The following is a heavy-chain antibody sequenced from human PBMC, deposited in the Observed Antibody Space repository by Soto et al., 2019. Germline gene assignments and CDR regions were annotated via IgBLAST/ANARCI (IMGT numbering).Heavy chain of an antibody. Sequence: SVKVTCKASGGTFSSYAISWVRQAPGQGLEWMGGIIPIFGTANYAQKFQGRVTITADKSTSTAYMELSSLRSEDTAVYYCAGTYYYDSSGYYHYWGHGTLVTVSS. D-gene: IGHD3-22*01. CDR3: AGTYYYDSSGYYHY. J-gene: IGHJ4*01. CDR1: GGTFSSYA. V-gene: IGHV1-69*06. CDR2: IIPIFGTA.